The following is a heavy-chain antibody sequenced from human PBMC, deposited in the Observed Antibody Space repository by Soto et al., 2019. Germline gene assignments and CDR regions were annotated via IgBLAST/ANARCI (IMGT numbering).Heavy chain of an antibody. D-gene: IGHD4-17*01. J-gene: IGHJ3*02. V-gene: IGHV4-59*01. CDR3: ARHFDYAGTHDAFDI. CDR2: IYYSGST. CDR1: GGSISSYY. Sequence: LSLTCTVSGGSISSYYWSWIRQPPGKGLEWIGYIYYSGSTNYNPSLKSRVTISVDTSKNQFSLKLSSVTAADTAVYYCARHFDYAGTHDAFDIWGQGTMVTVSS.